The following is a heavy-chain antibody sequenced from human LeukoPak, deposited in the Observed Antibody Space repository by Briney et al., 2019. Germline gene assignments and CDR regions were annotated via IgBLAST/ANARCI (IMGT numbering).Heavy chain of an antibody. CDR1: GGSFRGYY. Sequence: SETLSLTCAVYGGSFRGYYWSWIRQPPGKGLEGIGEINHSGSTNYNPSLKSRVTISVDTSKNQFSLKLSSVTAADTAVYYCARIFGVVTPAYYMDVWGKGTTVTVSS. V-gene: IGHV4-34*01. J-gene: IGHJ6*03. D-gene: IGHD3-3*01. CDR3: ARIFGVVTPAYYMDV. CDR2: INHSGST.